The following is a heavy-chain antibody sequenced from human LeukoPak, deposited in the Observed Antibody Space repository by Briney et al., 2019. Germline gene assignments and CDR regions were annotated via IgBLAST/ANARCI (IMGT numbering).Heavy chain of an antibody. Sequence: PGGSLRLSCAASGFTFNRYAMHWVRQAPGKGLEWLAVISYDGSKEYYADSVKGRFTISRDNSKNTLYLQMNSLRAEDTAVYYCAKDEDAQALYYYDSSGAGAFDIWGQGTMVTVSP. D-gene: IGHD3-22*01. CDR2: ISYDGSKE. J-gene: IGHJ3*02. V-gene: IGHV3-30*04. CDR1: GFTFNRYA. CDR3: AKDEDAQALYYYDSSGAGAFDI.